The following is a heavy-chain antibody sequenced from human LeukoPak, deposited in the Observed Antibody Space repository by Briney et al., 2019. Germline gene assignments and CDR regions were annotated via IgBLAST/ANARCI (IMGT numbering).Heavy chain of an antibody. Sequence: GGSLRLSCAASGFTFSDSAMHWVRQASGKGLEWVGRIRSNTNNYATAYAESMKGRFTISRDDSKNTAYLQMNSLKADDTAVYFCTTVADDSSGYSYVSFDYWGHGTLVTVSS. D-gene: IGHD3-22*01. CDR3: TTVADDSSGYSYVSFDY. CDR2: IRSNTNNYAT. V-gene: IGHV3-73*01. J-gene: IGHJ4*01. CDR1: GFTFSDSA.